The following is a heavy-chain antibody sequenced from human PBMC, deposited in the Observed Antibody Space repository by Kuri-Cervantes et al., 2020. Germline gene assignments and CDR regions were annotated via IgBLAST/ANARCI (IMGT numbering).Heavy chain of an antibody. V-gene: IGHV3-21*01. CDR2: ITSTSNYI. Sequence: GESLKISCAASGFTFSSYSMNWVRQAPGKGLEWVSSITSTSNYIYYADSVKGRFTISRDNAKNSLYLQMNSLRAEDTAVYYCAPGRWFMELGQYYWGQGTLVTVSS. CDR3: APGRWFMELGQYY. CDR1: GFTFSSYS. J-gene: IGHJ4*02. D-gene: IGHD2-15*01.